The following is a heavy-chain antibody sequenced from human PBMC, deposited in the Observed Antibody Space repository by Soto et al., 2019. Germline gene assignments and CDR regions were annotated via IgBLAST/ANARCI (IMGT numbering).Heavy chain of an antibody. CDR2: IYYSGST. D-gene: IGHD6-19*01. J-gene: IGHJ4*02. Sequence: PSETLSLTCTVSGGSISSSSYYWGWIRQPPGKGLEWIGSIYYSGSTYYNPSLKSRVTISVDTSKNQFSLKLSSVTAADTAVYYXARRLIRSIAVAGEIDYWGQGTLVTVSS. V-gene: IGHV4-39*01. CDR3: ARRLIRSIAVAGEIDY. CDR1: GGSISSSSYY.